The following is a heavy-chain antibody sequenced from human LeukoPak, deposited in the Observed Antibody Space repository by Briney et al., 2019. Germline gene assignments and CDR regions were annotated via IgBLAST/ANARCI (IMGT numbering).Heavy chain of an antibody. Sequence: PSETLSLTCAVYGGSFSGYYWSWIRQPPGKGLEWIGEINHSGSTNYNPSLKSRVTISVDTSKNQFSLKLSSVTAADTAVYYCARHPPRRSSGWPFDYWGQGTLVTVSS. V-gene: IGHV4-34*01. D-gene: IGHD6-19*01. CDR2: INHSGST. CDR3: ARHPPRRSSGWPFDY. CDR1: GGSFSGYY. J-gene: IGHJ4*02.